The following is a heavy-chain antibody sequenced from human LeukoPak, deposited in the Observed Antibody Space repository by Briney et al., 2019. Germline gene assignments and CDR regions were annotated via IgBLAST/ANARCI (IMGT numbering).Heavy chain of an antibody. Sequence: GGTLRLSCAASGFTFSSHGMNWVRQAPGKGLEWVSGISPSGGITYYTDSVKGRFTISRDNAKNSLYLQMNSLRAEDTAVYYCASPNWNYGATVYDSFDIWGPGTMVTVSS. CDR1: GFTFSSHG. D-gene: IGHD1-7*01. CDR3: ASPNWNYGATVYDSFDI. V-gene: IGHV3-23*01. J-gene: IGHJ3*02. CDR2: ISPSGGIT.